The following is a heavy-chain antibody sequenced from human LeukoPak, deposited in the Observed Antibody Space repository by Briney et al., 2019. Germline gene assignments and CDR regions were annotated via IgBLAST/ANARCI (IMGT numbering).Heavy chain of an antibody. CDR1: VFTFSSYA. CDR3: AKCSGGQYDGSGYPLDY. D-gene: IGHD3-22*01. V-gene: IGHV3-23*01. Sequence: GGSLRLSCAASVFTFSSYAMSWVRQAPGKGLEWVSTISGSGGSTNYADSVKGRFTISRDNSKNTLNLQMNSLRAEDTAVYYCAKCSGGQYDGSGYPLDYWGQGTLVTVSS. J-gene: IGHJ4*02. CDR2: ISGSGGST.